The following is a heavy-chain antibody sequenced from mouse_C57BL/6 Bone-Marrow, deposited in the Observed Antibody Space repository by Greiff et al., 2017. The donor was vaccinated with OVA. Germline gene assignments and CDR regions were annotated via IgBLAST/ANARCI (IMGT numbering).Heavy chain of an antibody. CDR3: ARRRYLGGFAY. V-gene: IGHV1-55*01. D-gene: IGHD5-1-1*01. CDR1: GYTFTSYW. CDR2: IYPGSGST. J-gene: IGHJ3*01. Sequence: QVQLQQSGAELVRPGASVTLSCKASGYTFTSYWITWVKQRPGQGLEWIGDIYPGSGSTNYNEKFKSKATLTVDTSSSTAYMQLSSLTSEDSAVYYCARRRYLGGFAYWGQGTLVTVSA.